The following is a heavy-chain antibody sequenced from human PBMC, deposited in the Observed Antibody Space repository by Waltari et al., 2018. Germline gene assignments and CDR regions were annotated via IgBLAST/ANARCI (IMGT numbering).Heavy chain of an antibody. CDR3: ARDRDWDTAMGKLDAFDI. CDR2: TRNKANSDNT. D-gene: IGHD5-18*01. Sequence: EVQLVESGGGLVQPGGSLRLSCAASGFTFDDYAMHWVWQAPGKGLEWVGRTRNKANSDNTEYAASVKGRFTISRDDSKNSLYLQMNSLKTEDTAVYYCARDRDWDTAMGKLDAFDIWGQGTMVTVSS. V-gene: IGHV3-72*01. J-gene: IGHJ3*02. CDR1: GFTFDDYA.